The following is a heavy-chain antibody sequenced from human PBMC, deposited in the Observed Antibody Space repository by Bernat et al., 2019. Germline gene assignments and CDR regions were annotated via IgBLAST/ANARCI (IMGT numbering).Heavy chain of an antibody. D-gene: IGHD1-26*01. CDR2: IRYDGSNK. CDR3: AKGGGSYYVDDY. CDR1: GFTFSSYG. V-gene: IGHV3-30*02. Sequence: QVQLVESGGGVVQPGGSLRLSCAASGFTFSSYGMHWVRQAPGKGLEWVAFIRYDGSNKYYADSVKGRFTISTDNSKNTLYLQLNSLRAEDTAVYYCAKGGGSYYVDDYWGQGTLVTVSS. J-gene: IGHJ4*02.